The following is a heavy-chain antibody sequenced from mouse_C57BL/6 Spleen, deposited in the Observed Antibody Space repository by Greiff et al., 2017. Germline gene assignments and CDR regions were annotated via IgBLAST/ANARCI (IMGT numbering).Heavy chain of an antibody. CDR1: GYTFTEYT. J-gene: IGHJ3*01. V-gene: IGHV1-62-2*01. D-gene: IGHD3-3*01. Sequence: VQLQQSGAELVKPGASVKLSCKASGYTFTEYTIHWVKQSSGQGLEWIGWFYTGSGSIKYNEKFKDKATLTSDKSASTVYIELSILTSEDSAVYFCARPSRGDWFAYWGQGTLVTVSA. CDR3: ARPSRGDWFAY. CDR2: FYTGSGSI.